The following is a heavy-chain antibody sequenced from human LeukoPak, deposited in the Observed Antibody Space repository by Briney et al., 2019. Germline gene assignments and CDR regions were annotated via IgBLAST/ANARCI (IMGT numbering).Heavy chain of an antibody. D-gene: IGHD2-8*02. CDR3: ARDGVVYAIEGHNWFDP. CDR2: IIPIFGTA. V-gene: IGHV1-69*13. J-gene: IGHJ5*02. Sequence: GASVKVSCKASGYTFTGYYMHWVRQAPGQGLEWMGGIIPIFGTANYAQKFQGRVTITADESTSTAYMELSSLRSEDTAVYYCARDGVVYAIEGHNWFDPWGQGTLVTVSS. CDR1: GYTFTGYY.